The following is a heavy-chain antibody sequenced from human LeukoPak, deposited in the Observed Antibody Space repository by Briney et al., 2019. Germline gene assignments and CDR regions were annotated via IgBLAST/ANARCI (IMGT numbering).Heavy chain of an antibody. CDR2: IIPIFGTA. CDR1: GYTFTGYY. Sequence: GASVKVSCKASGYTFTGYYMHWVRQAPGQGLEWMGGIIPIFGTANYAQKFQGRVTITADESTSTAYMELSSLRSEDTAVYYCARTQRYSGYENHYYYYYMDVWGKGTTVTISS. J-gene: IGHJ6*03. D-gene: IGHD5-12*01. CDR3: ARTQRYSGYENHYYYYYMDV. V-gene: IGHV1-69*13.